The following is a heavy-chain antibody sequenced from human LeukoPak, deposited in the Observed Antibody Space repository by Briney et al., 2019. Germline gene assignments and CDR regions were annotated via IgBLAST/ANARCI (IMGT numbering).Heavy chain of an antibody. CDR2: ISGSGGST. V-gene: IGHV3-23*01. CDR1: GFTFSSYA. Sequence: GGSLRLSCAASGFTFSSYAMSWVRQAPGKGLEWVSGISGSGGSTYYADSVKGRFTISRDNSKNTLYLQMNSLRAEDTAVYYCAKATSAWFHSTDYWGQGTLVTVSS. D-gene: IGHD6-19*01. CDR3: AKATSAWFHSTDY. J-gene: IGHJ4*02.